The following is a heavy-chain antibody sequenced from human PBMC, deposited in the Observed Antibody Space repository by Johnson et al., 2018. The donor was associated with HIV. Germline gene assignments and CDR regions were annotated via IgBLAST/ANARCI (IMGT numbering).Heavy chain of an antibody. D-gene: IGHD5-12*01. CDR2: IKSKTDGGTT. CDR1: EFTFNDAW. V-gene: IGHV3-15*01. J-gene: IGHJ3*02. CDR3: TTHSGYESDAFDI. Sequence: VQVVESGGGLVKPGGSLRLSCAASEFTFNDAWMSWVRQAPGKGLEWVARIKSKTDGGTTDYAAPVKGRFTISRDDSKNTLYLQMNSLKTEDTAVYYCTTHSGYESDAFDIWGQGTMVTVSS.